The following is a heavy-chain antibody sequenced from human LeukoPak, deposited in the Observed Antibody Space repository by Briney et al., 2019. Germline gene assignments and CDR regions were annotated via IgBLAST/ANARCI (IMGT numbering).Heavy chain of an antibody. CDR1: GFTFSNYD. D-gene: IGHD2/OR15-2a*01. J-gene: IGHJ4*02. V-gene: IGHV3-13*01. CDR3: RDPFDY. CDR2: IGTAGDI. Sequence: GGSLRLSCAASGFTFSNYDMHWVRQATGKGLEWVSGIGTAGDIYYPGSVKGRFTISRDNSKNTLYLQMNSLRVEDTAVYYCRDPFDYWGQGTLVTVSS.